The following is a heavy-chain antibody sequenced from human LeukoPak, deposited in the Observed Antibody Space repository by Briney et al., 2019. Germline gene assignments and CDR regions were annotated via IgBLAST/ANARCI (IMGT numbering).Heavy chain of an antibody. J-gene: IGHJ5*02. Sequence: ASVKVSCKASGYTFTGYFMHWVRQAPGQGLEWMGWINPISGGTNYAQKFQGRVTMTRDTSISTTHMDLSRLRSDDTAVYYCAITNCGSVSCYGANWFDPWGQGTLVTVSS. D-gene: IGHD2-2*01. CDR2: INPISGGT. CDR3: AITNCGSVSCYGANWFDP. V-gene: IGHV1-2*02. CDR1: GYTFTGYF.